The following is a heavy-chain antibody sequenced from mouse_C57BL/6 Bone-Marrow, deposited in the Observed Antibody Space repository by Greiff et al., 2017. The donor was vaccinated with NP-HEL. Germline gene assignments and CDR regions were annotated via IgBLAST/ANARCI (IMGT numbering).Heavy chain of an antibody. Sequence: VQLQQSGAELARPGASVKLSCKASGYTFTSYGISWVKQRTGQGLEWIGEIYPRSGNTYYNEKFKGQATLTADKSSSTAYMERRSLTSEDAAVYFCARGGLLRYLYWGQGTTLTVSS. CDR2: IYPRSGNT. CDR3: ARGGLLRYLY. V-gene: IGHV1-81*01. D-gene: IGHD1-1*01. CDR1: GYTFTSYG. J-gene: IGHJ2*01.